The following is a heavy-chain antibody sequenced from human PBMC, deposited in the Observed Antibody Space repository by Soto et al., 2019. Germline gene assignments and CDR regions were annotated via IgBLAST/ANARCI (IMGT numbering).Heavy chain of an antibody. CDR3: ARFLPPFDP. V-gene: IGHV1-3*01. CDR1: GYTFTSYA. Sequence: ASVKVSCKASGYTFTSYAMHWVRQAPGQRLEWMGWINAGNGNTKYSQKFQGRVTMTTDTSTSTAYMELRSLTSDDTAVYYCARFLPPFDPWGQGTLVTVSS. J-gene: IGHJ5*02. CDR2: INAGNGNT.